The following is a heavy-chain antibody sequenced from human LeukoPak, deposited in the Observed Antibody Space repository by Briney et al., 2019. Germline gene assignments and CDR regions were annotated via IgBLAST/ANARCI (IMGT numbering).Heavy chain of an antibody. D-gene: IGHD6-6*01. Sequence: PSETLSLTCTVSGGXISSGGYYWGWIRQHPGKGLEWIGYIYYSGSTYYKPSLKSRVTISVDTSKNQFSLKLSSVTAADTAVYYCARLSSSSTLIFFDYWGQGTLVTVSS. J-gene: IGHJ4*02. CDR2: IYYSGST. CDR1: GGXISSGGYY. CDR3: ARLSSSSTLIFFDY. V-gene: IGHV4-31*03.